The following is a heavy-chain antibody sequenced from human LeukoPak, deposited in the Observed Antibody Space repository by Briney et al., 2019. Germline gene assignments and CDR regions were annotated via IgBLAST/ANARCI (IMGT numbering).Heavy chain of an antibody. J-gene: IGHJ4*02. V-gene: IGHV3-53*01. CDR3: ARGGYNGHDPLYYFDY. Sequence: GGSLRLSCAASGFTVSSNYMSWVRQAPGKGLKWVSVIYRGGNTYYADSVKGRFTISRDNSKNTLYLQMNSLRAEDTAVYYRARGGYNGHDPLYYFDYWGQGTLVTVSS. CDR1: GFTVSSNY. CDR2: IYRGGNT. D-gene: IGHD5-12*01.